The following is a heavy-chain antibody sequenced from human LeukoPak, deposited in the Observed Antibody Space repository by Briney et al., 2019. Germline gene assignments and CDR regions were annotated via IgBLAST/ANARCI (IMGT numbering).Heavy chain of an antibody. CDR1: GFTFSSYS. V-gene: IGHV3-21*01. J-gene: IGHJ4*02. CDR2: ISSSSSYI. CDR3: ARQGYCSSTSCLYYFDY. D-gene: IGHD2-2*01. Sequence: GGSLRLSCAASGFTFSSYSMNWVRQAPGKGLEWVSSISSSSSYIYYADSVKGRFTISRDNAKSSLYLQMNSLRAEDTAVYYCARQGYCSSTSCLYYFDYWGQGTLVTVSS.